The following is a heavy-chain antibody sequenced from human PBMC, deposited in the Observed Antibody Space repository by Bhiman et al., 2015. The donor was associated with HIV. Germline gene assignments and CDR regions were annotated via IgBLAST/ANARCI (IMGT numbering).Heavy chain of an antibody. CDR2: ISSSSSYI. J-gene: IGHJ4*02. D-gene: IGHD2-2*01. V-gene: IGHV3-21*02. CDR3: ARDPQLDFREGGY. CDR1: GFTFSSYS. Sequence: EVQLVESGGGLVKPGGSLRLSCAASGFTFSSYSMNWVRQAPGKGLEWVSSISSSSSYIYYADSVKGRFTISRDNAKNSLYLQMNSLRAEDTAVYYCARDPQLDFREGGYWGQGTLVTVSS.